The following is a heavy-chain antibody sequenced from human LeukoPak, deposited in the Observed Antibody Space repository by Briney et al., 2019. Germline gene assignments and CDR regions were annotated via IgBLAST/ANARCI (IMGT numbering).Heavy chain of an antibody. J-gene: IGHJ4*02. D-gene: IGHD5-12*01. CDR2: ISSSSSYI. V-gene: IGHV3-21*01. CDR1: GFTFSSYT. CDR3: ARDVVVSGYDYFGFDY. Sequence: GGSLRLSCVVSGFTFSSYTMNWVRQAPGKGLEWVSSISSSSSYIYYADSVKGRFTISRDNAKNSLYLQMNSLRAEDTAVYHCARDVVVSGYDYFGFDYWGQGTLVTVSS.